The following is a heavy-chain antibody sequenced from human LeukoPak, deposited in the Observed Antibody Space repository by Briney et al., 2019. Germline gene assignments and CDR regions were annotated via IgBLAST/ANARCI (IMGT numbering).Heavy chain of an antibody. CDR3: ARDRARSTGNYYYGMDV. V-gene: IGHV1-8*01. CDR1: GYTFTSYD. CDR2: TNPNSGNT. J-gene: IGHJ6*02. Sequence: ASVKVSCKASGYTFTSYDINWVRQATGQGLEWMGWTNPNSGNTGYAQKFQGRVTMTRNTSISTAYMELRSLRSDDTAVYYCARDRARSTGNYYYGMDVWGQGTTVTVSS. D-gene: IGHD2-2*01.